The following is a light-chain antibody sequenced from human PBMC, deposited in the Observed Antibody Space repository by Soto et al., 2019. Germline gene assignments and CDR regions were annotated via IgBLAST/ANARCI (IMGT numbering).Light chain of an antibody. CDR1: ISDVGAYNF. Sequence: QSVLTQPSSFSGSPGQSITISCTGTISDVGAYNFVSWHQQHPGKAPKLMVYNVYDRPSGISYRFSGSKSGNTASLTISGLQGEDEADYYCSAYTVSRPDAFGTGTKVNVL. CDR2: NVY. J-gene: IGLJ1*01. V-gene: IGLV2-14*03. CDR3: SAYTVSRPDA.